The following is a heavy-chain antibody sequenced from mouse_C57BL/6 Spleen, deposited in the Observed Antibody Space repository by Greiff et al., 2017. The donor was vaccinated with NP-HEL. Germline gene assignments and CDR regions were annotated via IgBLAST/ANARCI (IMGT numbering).Heavy chain of an antibody. D-gene: IGHD2-4*01. Sequence: EVKLVESGPVLVKPGASVKMSCKASGYTFTDYYMNWVKQSHGKSLEWIGVINPYNGGTSYNQKFKGKATLTVDKSSSTAYMELNSLTSEDSAVYYCARSRDYDGGGYWYFDVWGTGTTVTVSS. J-gene: IGHJ1*03. CDR3: ARSRDYDGGGYWYFDV. CDR2: INPYNGGT. V-gene: IGHV1-19*01. CDR1: GYTFTDYY.